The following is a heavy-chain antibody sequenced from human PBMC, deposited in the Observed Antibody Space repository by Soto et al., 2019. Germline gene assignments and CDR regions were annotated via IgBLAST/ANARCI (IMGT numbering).Heavy chain of an antibody. J-gene: IGHJ3*02. Sequence: EVQLVESGGGLVKPGGSLRLSCAASGFTFSSYSMNWVRQAPGKGLEWVSSISSSSYIYYADSVKGRFTISRDNAKNSLYLQMNSLRAEDTAVYYCARDDCSGGSCSHAFDIWGQGTMVTVSS. D-gene: IGHD2-15*01. CDR1: GFTFSSYS. CDR2: ISSSSYI. CDR3: ARDDCSGGSCSHAFDI. V-gene: IGHV3-21*01.